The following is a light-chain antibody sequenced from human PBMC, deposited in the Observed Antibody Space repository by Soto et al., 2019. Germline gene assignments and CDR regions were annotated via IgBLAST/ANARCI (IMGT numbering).Light chain of an antibody. Sequence: DIQMTQSPSSVSSSVGDRVTITCQASQGISRSLAWYQQKPGEAPKLLIYGSSSLLSGVPSRFSGTRSGTDFTLTISSLQPEDFATYYCQQANSYPWTFGQGTKVDIK. J-gene: IGKJ1*01. CDR3: QQANSYPWT. CDR2: GSS. V-gene: IGKV1-12*01. CDR1: QGISRS.